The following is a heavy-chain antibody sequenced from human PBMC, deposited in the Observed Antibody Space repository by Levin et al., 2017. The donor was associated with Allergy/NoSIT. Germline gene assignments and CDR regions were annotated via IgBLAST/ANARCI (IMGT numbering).Heavy chain of an antibody. J-gene: IGHJ4*02. CDR1: GGSISSYY. CDR2: IYHSGNT. CDR3: ARGGGGNGYIY. Sequence: ESLKISCPVSGGSISSYYWSWIRQPPGKGLEWIGYIYHSGNTNYNPSLKSRVTISLDTSKNQFSLNLSSVTAADTAVYYCARGGGGNGYIYWGQGTLVTVSS. D-gene: IGHD4-23*01. V-gene: IGHV4-59*01.